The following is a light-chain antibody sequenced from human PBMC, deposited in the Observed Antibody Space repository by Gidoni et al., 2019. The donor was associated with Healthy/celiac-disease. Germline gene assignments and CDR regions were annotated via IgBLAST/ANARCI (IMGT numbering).Light chain of an antibody. Sequence: QTVGTQEPSLTVSPGGTVTLPCASSTGAGTSGYYPNWCQQKPGQAPRALIYGTSNQHSWTPARFSGSLPGGNAALTLSRVPPEDEAEYYCLLSYGGAQPNWVFGGGTKLTVL. CDR1: TGAGTSGYY. CDR2: GTS. J-gene: IGLJ3*02. V-gene: IGLV7-43*01. CDR3: LLSYGGAQPNWV.